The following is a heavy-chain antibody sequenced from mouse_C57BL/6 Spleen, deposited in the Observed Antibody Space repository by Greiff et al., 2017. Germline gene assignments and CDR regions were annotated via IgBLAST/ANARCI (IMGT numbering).Heavy chain of an antibody. CDR1: GYTFTSYW. CDR2: IHPNSGST. Sequence: QVQLQQSGAELVKPGASVKLSCKASGYTFTSYWMHWVKQRPGQGLEWIGMIHPNSGSTNYNEKFKSKATLTVDKSSSTAYMQLSSLTSEDSAVYCCAKGGYSVGYYYAIGYWGQGTTVTVSS. D-gene: IGHD2-12*01. CDR3: AKGGYSVGYYYAIGY. V-gene: IGHV1-64*01. J-gene: IGHJ4*01.